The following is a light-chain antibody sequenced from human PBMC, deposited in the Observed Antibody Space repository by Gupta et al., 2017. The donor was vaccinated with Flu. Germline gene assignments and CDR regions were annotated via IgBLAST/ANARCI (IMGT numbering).Light chain of an antibody. V-gene: IGKV3-20*01. CDR1: QSVSSSY. CDR3: QQDSSSPLT. CDR2: GAS. Sequence: EIVLTRSPGTLPLYAGERAALSCRASQSVSSSYLACYQQKAGQAPRLLIYGASSRATVIPDRFGGSWSTTYFTLTTSILDPDVFAFYYCQQDSSSPLTFGQGTKVEIK. J-gene: IGKJ1*01.